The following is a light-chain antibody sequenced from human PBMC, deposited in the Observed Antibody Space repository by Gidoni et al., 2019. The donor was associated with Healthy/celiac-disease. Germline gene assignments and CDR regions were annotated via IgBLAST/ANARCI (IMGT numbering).Light chain of an antibody. J-gene: IGKJ1*01. CDR2: AAS. CDR3: QQSYSTPRT. CDR1: QSISSY. V-gene: IGKV1-39*01. Sequence: DIQMTQSPSSLSASVGDRVTITCQASQSISSYLNWYQQKPGKVPKLLIYAASSLQSGVPSRCSGSGSGTDFTLTISSLQHEDFATYYCQQSYSTPRTLGQGTKVEIK.